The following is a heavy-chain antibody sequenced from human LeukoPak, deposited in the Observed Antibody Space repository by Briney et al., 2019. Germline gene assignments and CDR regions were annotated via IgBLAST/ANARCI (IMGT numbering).Heavy chain of an antibody. Sequence: GGSLRLSCAASGFTVSSNYMSWVRQAPGKGLEWVSVIYSGGSTYYADSVKGRFTTSRHNSKNTLYLQMNSLRAEDTAVYYCARYHYCSSTSCYMSGTHDAFDIWGQGTMVTVSS. CDR1: GFTVSSNY. CDR2: IYSGGST. J-gene: IGHJ3*02. CDR3: ARYHYCSSTSCYMSGTHDAFDI. D-gene: IGHD2-2*02. V-gene: IGHV3-53*04.